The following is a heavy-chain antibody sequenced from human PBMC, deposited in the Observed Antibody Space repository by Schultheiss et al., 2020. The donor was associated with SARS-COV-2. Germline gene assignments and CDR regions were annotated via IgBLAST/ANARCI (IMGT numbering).Heavy chain of an antibody. V-gene: IGHV3-21*04. Sequence: GGSLRLSCAASGFTFSSYSMNWVRQAPGKGLEWVSSISSSSSYIYYADSVKGRFTISRDNAKNSLYLQMNSLRAEDTAVYYCARPQGGMLHADHDAFDIWGQGTMVTVSS. CDR1: GFTFSSYS. D-gene: IGHD2-8*01. J-gene: IGHJ3*02. CDR3: ARPQGGMLHADHDAFDI. CDR2: ISSSSSYI.